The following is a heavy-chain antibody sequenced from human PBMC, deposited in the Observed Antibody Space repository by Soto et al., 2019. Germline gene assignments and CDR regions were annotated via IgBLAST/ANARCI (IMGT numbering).Heavy chain of an antibody. V-gene: IGHV4-4*02. J-gene: IGHJ4*02. CDR2: IHHSGGT. CDR3: ARDGPYCSGGSCYPY. Sequence: QVQLQESGPGLVKPSGTLSLTCAVSSGSISSSNWWRWVRQPPGKGLEWIGEIHHSGGTNYNPSLKIRVTISVDKSKIQFSLKLSSVTAADTAVYYCARDGPYCSGGSCYPYWGQGTLVSVSS. D-gene: IGHD2-15*01. CDR1: SGSISSSNW.